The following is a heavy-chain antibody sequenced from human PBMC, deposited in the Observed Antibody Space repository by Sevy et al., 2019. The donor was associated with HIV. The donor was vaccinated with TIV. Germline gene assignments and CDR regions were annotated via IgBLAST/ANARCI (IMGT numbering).Heavy chain of an antibody. CDR1: GYSFTHYW. J-gene: IGHJ6*02. V-gene: IGHV5-51*01. Sequence: GESLKISCEGSGYSFTHYWIAWVRQIPGKGLEWMGIIYPGDSDPTYSPSFQGQVTISADKSINIAYLLWSRLKASDTAMYYCARLTGYEPYSYYALDVWGQGTTVTVSS. D-gene: IGHD5-12*01. CDR3: ARLTGYEPYSYYALDV. CDR2: IYPGDSDP.